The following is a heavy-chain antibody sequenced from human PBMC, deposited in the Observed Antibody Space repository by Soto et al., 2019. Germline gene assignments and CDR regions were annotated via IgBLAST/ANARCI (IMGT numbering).Heavy chain of an antibody. CDR3: ARHNPSYYDILTGYQYYYYYYGMDV. D-gene: IGHD3-9*01. CDR1: GGSISSGGYS. CDR2: IYHSGST. J-gene: IGHJ6*02. V-gene: IGHV4-30-2*01. Sequence: SETLSLTCAVSGGSISSGGYSWSWIRQPPGKGQEWIGYIYHSGSTNYNPSLKSRVTISVDTSKNQFSLKLSSVTAADTAVYYCARHNPSYYDILTGYQYYYYYYGMDVWGQGTTVTVSS.